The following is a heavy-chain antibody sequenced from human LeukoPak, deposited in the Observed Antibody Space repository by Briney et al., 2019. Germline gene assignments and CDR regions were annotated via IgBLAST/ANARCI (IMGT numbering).Heavy chain of an antibody. Sequence: GGSLRLSCAASGFTFSSYAMHWVRQAPGKGLEWVAVISYDGSNKYYADSVKGRFTISRGNSKNTLYLQMNSLRAEDTAVYYCARDPNSSGFDYWGQGTLVTVSS. CDR1: GFTFSSYA. V-gene: IGHV3-30-3*01. J-gene: IGHJ4*02. CDR2: ISYDGSNK. D-gene: IGHD6-25*01. CDR3: ARDPNSSGFDY.